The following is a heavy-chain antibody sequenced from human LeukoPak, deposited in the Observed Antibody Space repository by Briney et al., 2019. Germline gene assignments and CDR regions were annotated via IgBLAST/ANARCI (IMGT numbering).Heavy chain of an antibody. CDR2: IGGGGGST. Sequence: GGSLRLSCSMSGFTLSRYAMSWVRQAPGKGLEWVSTIGGGGGSTDYTDSVKGRFTISRDNSKNTLYLQMNSLGAEDTAVYYCAKGHRYCTSGNCNSAVDYWGQGTLVTVSS. CDR1: GFTLSRYA. CDR3: AKGHRYCTSGNCNSAVDY. J-gene: IGHJ4*02. V-gene: IGHV3-23*01. D-gene: IGHD2-15*01.